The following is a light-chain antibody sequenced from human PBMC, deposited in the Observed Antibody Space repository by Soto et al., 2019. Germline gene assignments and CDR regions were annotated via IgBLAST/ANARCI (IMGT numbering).Light chain of an antibody. V-gene: IGLV2-8*01. CDR1: SSDVGSYNY. CDR3: SSYAGSNNYVV. Sequence: QSVLTQPPSASGSPGQSVTISCTGTSSDVGSYNYVSWYQQHPGKAPKLMIYEVTKRPSGVPDRFSGSKSGSTASLIVSGLQAEDEADYYCSSYAGSNNYVVFGGGTKLTVL. CDR2: EVT. J-gene: IGLJ2*01.